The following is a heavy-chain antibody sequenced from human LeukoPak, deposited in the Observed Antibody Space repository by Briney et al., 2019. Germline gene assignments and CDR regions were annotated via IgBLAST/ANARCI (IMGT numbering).Heavy chain of an antibody. CDR3: ARDGRSTFYSSSSSPGRY. V-gene: IGHV3-7*01. Sequence: GGSLRLSCAASGFTFSSYAMSWVRQAPGKGLEWVANIKQDGSEKYYVDSVKGRFTISRDNAKNSLYLQMNSLRAEDTAVYYCARDGRSTFYSSSSSPGRYWGQGTLVTVSS. J-gene: IGHJ4*02. CDR1: GFTFSSYA. D-gene: IGHD6-6*01. CDR2: IKQDGSEK.